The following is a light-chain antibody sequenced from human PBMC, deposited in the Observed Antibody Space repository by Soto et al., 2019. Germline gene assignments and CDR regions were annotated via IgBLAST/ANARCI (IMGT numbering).Light chain of an antibody. Sequence: EIVLTQSPGTLSLSPGERATLSCRASQSVISNYLAWYQQKPGQAPRLLIYGASGRATGIPDRFSGSGSGTDFTLTISRLEPEDFAVYYCQQYGSSPTFGQGTRLEIK. CDR1: QSVISNY. V-gene: IGKV3-20*01. CDR3: QQYGSSPT. J-gene: IGKJ5*01. CDR2: GAS.